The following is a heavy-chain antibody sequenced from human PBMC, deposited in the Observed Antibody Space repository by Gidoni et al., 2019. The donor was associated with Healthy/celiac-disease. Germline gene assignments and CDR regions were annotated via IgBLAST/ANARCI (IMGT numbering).Heavy chain of an antibody. J-gene: IGHJ5*02. V-gene: IGHV3-30*18. CDR2: ISYDGSNK. CDR1: GFPFSSYA. CDR3: AKDFSGGSSYGRISNWFDP. D-gene: IGHD1-26*01. Sequence: QVQLVESGGGVVQPGRSLRLSCAASGFPFSSYAMHWVRQAPGTGLEWVAVISYDGSNKYYADSVKGRFTISRDNSKNTLYLQMNSLRAEDTAVYYCAKDFSGGSSYGRISNWFDPWGQGTLVTVSS.